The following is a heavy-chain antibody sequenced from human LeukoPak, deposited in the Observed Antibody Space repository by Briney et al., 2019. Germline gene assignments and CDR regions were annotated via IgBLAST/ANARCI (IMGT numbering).Heavy chain of an antibody. CDR2: INPNSGGT. Sequence: VASVKVSCKASGYTFTSYGISWVRQAPGQGLEWMGWINPNSGGTNYAQKFQGRVTMTRDTSISTAYMELSRLRSDDTAVYYCARGHVLLSPWGQGTLVTVSS. CDR1: GYTFTSYG. CDR3: ARGHVLLSP. J-gene: IGHJ5*02. V-gene: IGHV1-2*02. D-gene: IGHD3-10*01.